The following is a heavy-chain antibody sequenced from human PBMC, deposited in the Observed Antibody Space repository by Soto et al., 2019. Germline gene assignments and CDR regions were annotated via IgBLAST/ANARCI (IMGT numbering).Heavy chain of an antibody. CDR1: GGSISPYY. D-gene: IGHD6-13*01. J-gene: IGHJ6*03. CDR3: ARKGAAASYAHYYMDF. V-gene: IGHV4-59*01. CDR2: VYYSGNT. Sequence: SETLSLTCTVSGGSISPYYWSWIRHPPGKGLEWIGYVYYSGNTNYNPSLESRVTISVDTSRNRFSLNLTSATAADTAVYYCARKGAAASYAHYYMDFWGRGTAVSVSS.